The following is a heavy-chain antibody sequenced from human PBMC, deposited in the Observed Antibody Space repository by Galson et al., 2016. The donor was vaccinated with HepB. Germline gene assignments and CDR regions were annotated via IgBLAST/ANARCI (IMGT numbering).Heavy chain of an antibody. CDR1: GFTFSSNW. D-gene: IGHD3-16*01. V-gene: IGHV3-7*01. CDR2: INQAETTK. J-gene: IGHJ3*02. Sequence: SLRLSCAASGFTFSSNWMAWFRRAPERGLEWVANINQAETTKNYIDSVKGRFTISRDNAQNSLYPQMRSLRAEDTAVYYCATDVRGGASDIGGRGTMVTVSS. CDR3: ATDVRGGASDI.